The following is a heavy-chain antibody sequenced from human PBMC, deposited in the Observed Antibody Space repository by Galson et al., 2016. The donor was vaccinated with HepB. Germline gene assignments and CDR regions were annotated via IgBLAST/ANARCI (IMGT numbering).Heavy chain of an antibody. CDR2: INQDGDVK. CDR3: ARESVLGRMIDS. CDR1: GLTFSKYW. D-gene: IGHD2-8*01. J-gene: IGHJ4*02. V-gene: IGHV3-7*03. Sequence: SLRLSCAASGLTFSKYWMTWVRQAPGKGPEWLVDINQDGDVKYYVDSVEGRFTISRGNNKNSLYLQMSSLRAEDTAIYYCARESVLGRMIDSWGQGTLVTVSS.